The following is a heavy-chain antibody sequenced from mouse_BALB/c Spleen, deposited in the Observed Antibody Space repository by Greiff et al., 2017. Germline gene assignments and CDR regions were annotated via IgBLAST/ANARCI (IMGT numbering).Heavy chain of an antibody. Sequence: VQLQQSGPGLVQPSQSLSITCTVSGFSFTSYGVHWVRQSPGKGLEWLGVIWSGGSTDYNAAFISRLSISKDNSKSQVFFKMNSLQADDTAINYCARSCGYQGYYFDYWGQGTTLTVSS. J-gene: IGHJ2*01. V-gene: IGHV2-4-1*01. CDR3: ARSCGYQGYYFDY. CDR2: IWSGGST. CDR1: GFSFTSYG. D-gene: IGHD2-2*01.